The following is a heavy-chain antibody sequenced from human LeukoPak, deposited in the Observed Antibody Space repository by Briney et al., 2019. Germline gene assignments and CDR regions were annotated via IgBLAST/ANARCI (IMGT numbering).Heavy chain of an antibody. J-gene: IGHJ4*02. V-gene: IGHV1-8*02. D-gene: IGHD7-27*01. CDR1: GGTFSSYA. Sequence: ASVKVSCKASGGTFSSYAISWVRQATGQGLEWMGWMSPNSGDTGYAQKFQGRITMTSDSSISTAYMELSSLRSEDTAIYYCVRTPPNWGFDYWGQGTLVTVSS. CDR2: MSPNSGDT. CDR3: VRTPPNWGFDY.